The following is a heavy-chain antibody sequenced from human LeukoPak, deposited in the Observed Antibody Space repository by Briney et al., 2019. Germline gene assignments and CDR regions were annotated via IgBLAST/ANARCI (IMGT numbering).Heavy chain of an antibody. CDR3: AKGPPTSYSSSWQEYFQH. J-gene: IGHJ1*01. Sequence: GGSLRLSCAASGFTFSSYAMSWVRQAPGKGLEWVSAISGGGGSTYYADSVKGRSTISRDNSKNTLYLQMNSLRAEDTAVYYCAKGPPTSYSSSWQEYFQHWGQGTLVTVSS. V-gene: IGHV3-23*01. CDR2: ISGGGGST. CDR1: GFTFSSYA. D-gene: IGHD6-13*01.